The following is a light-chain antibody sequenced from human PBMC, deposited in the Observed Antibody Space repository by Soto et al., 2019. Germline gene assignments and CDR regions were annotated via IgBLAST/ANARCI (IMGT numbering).Light chain of an antibody. V-gene: IGKV1-33*01. J-gene: IGKJ4*01. CDR3: QQYDSLVT. Sequence: DIQMTQSPSSLSASVGDRVTMTFQASQDIYNYLNWYQQKPGKAPKLLVYDASNLEPGVPSRFSGSGSGTDFTFTISSLHPEDVATYYCQQYDSLVTFGGGTKVDIK. CDR2: DAS. CDR1: QDIYNY.